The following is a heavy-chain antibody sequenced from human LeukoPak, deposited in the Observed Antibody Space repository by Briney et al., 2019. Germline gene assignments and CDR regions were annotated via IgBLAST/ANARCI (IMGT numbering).Heavy chain of an antibody. CDR1: GYTFTSYG. J-gene: IGHJ5*02. D-gene: IGHD4-17*01. V-gene: IGHV1-18*01. Sequence: ASVKVSCKASGYTFTSYGISWVRQAPGQGLEWMGWISAYNGNTNYAQKLQGRVTMTTDTSTSTAYMELRSLRSDDTAVYYCARDIPTTVFPNWFDPWGQGILVTVSS. CDR2: ISAYNGNT. CDR3: ARDIPTTVFPNWFDP.